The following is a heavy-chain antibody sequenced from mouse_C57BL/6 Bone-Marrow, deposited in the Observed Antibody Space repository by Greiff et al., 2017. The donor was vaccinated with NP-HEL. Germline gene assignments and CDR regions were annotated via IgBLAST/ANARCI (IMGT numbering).Heavy chain of an antibody. V-gene: IGHV5-9*01. D-gene: IGHD2-13*01. CDR2: RRGGGGYT. J-gene: IGHJ2*01. Sequence: GEAGGGLVKPGGALKLSCAASGWTVRREKREGGGQTPEKRRERGETRRGGGGYTYYPDSVKGRFTISSDNAKNTLYLQMSSLRSEDTALYYCARHGDLDYWGQGTTLTVSS. CDR1: GWTVRREK. CDR3: ARHGDLDY.